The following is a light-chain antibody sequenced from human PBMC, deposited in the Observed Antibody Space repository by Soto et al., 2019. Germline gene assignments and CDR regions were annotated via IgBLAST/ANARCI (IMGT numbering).Light chain of an antibody. CDR1: QSVSSSY. CDR2: GAS. J-gene: IGKJ5*01. Sequence: ESLLTQSPGTLSLSPGERATLSCRASQSVSSSYLAWYQQKLGQAPRLLIYGASTRATGIPARFSGSGSGTEFTLTISSLQSEDFAVYYCQQSFSTPTFGQGTRLEIK. V-gene: IGKV3-20*01. CDR3: QQSFSTPT.